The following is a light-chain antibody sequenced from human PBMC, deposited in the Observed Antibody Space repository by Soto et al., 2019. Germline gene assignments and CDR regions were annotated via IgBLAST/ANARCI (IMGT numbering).Light chain of an antibody. CDR1: TGAVTSGYY. Sequence: QAVVTQDPSLTVSPGGTVTLTCASSTGAVTSGYYPNWFQQKPGQAPRALIYSTSNTHSWTPARFSGSLLGGKAALTLSGVQPEDEAEYYCLIYYGGAQVFGGGTKLTVL. J-gene: IGLJ2*01. V-gene: IGLV7-43*01. CDR2: STS. CDR3: LIYYGGAQV.